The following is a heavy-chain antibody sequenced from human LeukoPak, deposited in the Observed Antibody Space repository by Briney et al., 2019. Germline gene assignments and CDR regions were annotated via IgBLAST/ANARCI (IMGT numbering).Heavy chain of an antibody. CDR1: GFTFSSYG. CDR2: ISSSSSYI. D-gene: IGHD6-13*01. CDR3: ATGARDSRSWHSFGGGY. J-gene: IGHJ4*02. Sequence: GGSLRLSCAASGFTFSSYGMNWVRQAPGKGLEWVSSISSSSSYIYYADSVKGRFTISRDNAKNSLYLQMNSLRAEDTAVYYCATGARDSRSWHSFGGGYWGQGTLVTVSS. V-gene: IGHV3-21*01.